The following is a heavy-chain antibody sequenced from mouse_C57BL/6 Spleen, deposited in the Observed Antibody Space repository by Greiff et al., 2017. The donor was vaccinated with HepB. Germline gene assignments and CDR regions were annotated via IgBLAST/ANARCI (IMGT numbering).Heavy chain of an antibody. V-gene: IGHV1-18*01. CDR2: INPNNGGT. J-gene: IGHJ1*03. CDR3: ARGGPLYWYFDV. Sequence: EVKLQESGPELVKPGASVKIPCKASGYTFTDYNMDWVKQSHGKSLEWIGDINPNNGGTIYNQKFKGKATLTVDKSSSTAYMELRSLTSEDTAVYYCARGGPLYWYFDVWGTGTTVTVSS. CDR1: GYTFTDYN.